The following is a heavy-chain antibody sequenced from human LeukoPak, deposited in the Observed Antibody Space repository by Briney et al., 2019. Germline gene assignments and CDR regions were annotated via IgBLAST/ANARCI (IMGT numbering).Heavy chain of an antibody. J-gene: IGHJ4*02. CDR3: ARVYGVLGSRDQQLMH. V-gene: IGHV1-2*02. CDR1: GYTFNGYY. D-gene: IGHD6-13*01. Sequence: ASVKVSCKASGYTFNGYYMHWVRQAPGQGLGWVGWINPKSGGTNYAQKFQGRVTMTRDTSISTAYMELSRLRSDDTAVYYCARVYGVLGSRDQQLMHWGQGTLVTVSS. CDR2: INPKSGGT.